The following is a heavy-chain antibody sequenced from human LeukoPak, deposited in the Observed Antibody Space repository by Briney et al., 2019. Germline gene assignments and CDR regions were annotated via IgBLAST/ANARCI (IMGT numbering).Heavy chain of an antibody. CDR1: GGSISSGGYY. J-gene: IGHJ5*02. CDR3: ARGRHYGSGSWNNWFDP. D-gene: IGHD3-10*01. V-gene: IGHV4-39*07. CDR2: INHSGST. Sequence: PSETLSLTCTVSGGSISSGGYYWSWIRQPPGKGLEWIGEINHSGSTNYNPSLKSRVTISVDTSKNQFSLKLSSVTAADTAVYYCARGRHYGSGSWNNWFDPWGLGTLVTVSS.